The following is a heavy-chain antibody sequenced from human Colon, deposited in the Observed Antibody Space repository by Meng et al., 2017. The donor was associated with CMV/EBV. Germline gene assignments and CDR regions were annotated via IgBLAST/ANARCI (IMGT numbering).Heavy chain of an antibody. V-gene: IGHV3-7*01. Sequence: GGSLRLSCAASGFMFSTYRMGWVRQAPGKGLEWVASIKEDGSEKWYADSVKGRFTIARNNAESSVYLQMNNLRAEDTAVYYCAREERWFGELPVPWGQGTLVTVSS. CDR2: IKEDGSEK. J-gene: IGHJ5*02. D-gene: IGHD3-10*01. CDR1: GFMFSTYR. CDR3: AREERWFGELPVP.